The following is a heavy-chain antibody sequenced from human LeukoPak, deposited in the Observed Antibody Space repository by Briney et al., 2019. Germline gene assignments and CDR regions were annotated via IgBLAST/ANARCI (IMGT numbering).Heavy chain of an antibody. J-gene: IGHJ4*02. CDR1: GGSISSYY. V-gene: IGHV4-59*01. CDR3: ARDRGLAY. D-gene: IGHD5-12*01. CDR2: IYYSGST. Sequence: SGTLSLTCTVSGGSISSYYWNWIRQPPGKGLEWIGCIYYSGSTNYNPSLKSRVTISVDTSKNQFSLKLSSVTAADTAMYYCARDRGLAYWGQGTLVTVSS.